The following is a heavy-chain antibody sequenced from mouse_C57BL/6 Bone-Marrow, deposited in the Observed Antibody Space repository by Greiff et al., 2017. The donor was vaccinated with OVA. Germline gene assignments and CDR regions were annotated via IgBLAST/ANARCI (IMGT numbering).Heavy chain of an antibody. Sequence: EVQLVESGGGLVKPGGSLKLSCAASGFTFSSYTMSWVRQTPEKRLEWVATISGGGGNTYYPDSVKGRFTISRDNAKNTLYLQMSSLRSEDTALYYCARHYYSNSFRFAYWGQGTLVTVSA. D-gene: IGHD2-5*01. CDR1: GFTFSSYT. V-gene: IGHV5-9*01. CDR2: ISGGGGNT. CDR3: ARHYYSNSFRFAY. J-gene: IGHJ3*01.